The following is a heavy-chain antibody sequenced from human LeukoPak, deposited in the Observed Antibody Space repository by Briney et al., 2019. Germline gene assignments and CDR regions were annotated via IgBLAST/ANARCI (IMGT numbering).Heavy chain of an antibody. CDR1: GFTFSNYD. CDR3: AKGDGWGSSYYFDC. CDR2: ILGSGGTT. J-gene: IGHJ4*02. Sequence: GGSRRLSCAASGFTFSNYDMSWVRQAPAEGLEWVSAILGSGGTTYYADSVKGRFTISRDNSMNTLYLQMNRLRVEDTAVYYFAKGDGWGSSYYFDCWGQGTLVTVSS. D-gene: IGHD3-10*01. V-gene: IGHV3-23*01.